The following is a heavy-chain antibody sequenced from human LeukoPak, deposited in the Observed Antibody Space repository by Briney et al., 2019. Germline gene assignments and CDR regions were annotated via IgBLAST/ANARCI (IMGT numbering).Heavy chain of an antibody. J-gene: IGHJ4*02. D-gene: IGHD3-22*01. Sequence: GGSLRLSYAASGFTFSNNAMTWVRQAPGEGLEWVSPITGSDDSTYYADSVKGRFTISRDYSKNTVFLQLNNLRAEDTAMYYCAKGPQLYSGYHPDYWGQGTLVTVSS. CDR3: AKGPQLYSGYHPDY. CDR2: ITGSDDST. V-gene: IGHV3-23*01. CDR1: GFTFSNNA.